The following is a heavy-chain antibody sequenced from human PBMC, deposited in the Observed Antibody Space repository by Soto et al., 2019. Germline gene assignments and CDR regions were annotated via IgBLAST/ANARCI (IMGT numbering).Heavy chain of an antibody. CDR1: GFSLSTSGVG. Sequence: QITLKESGPTLVKPTQTLTLTCTFSGFSLSTSGVGVGWIRQPPGKALEWLAFIYWDDDKRYRPSLKSRLTINKDTSKNRWVLTMNNMDPVDTATYYCAYWGQGHCISTSCYSVKSFHPWGQGSLVTVSS. D-gene: IGHD2-2*01. V-gene: IGHV2-5*02. CDR2: IYWDDDK. J-gene: IGHJ5*02. CDR3: AYWGQGHCISTSCYSVKSFHP.